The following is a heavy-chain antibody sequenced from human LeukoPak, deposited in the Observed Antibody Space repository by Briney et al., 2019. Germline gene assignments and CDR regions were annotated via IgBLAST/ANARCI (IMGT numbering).Heavy chain of an antibody. CDR1: GFSFTNYA. Sequence: GGSLRLSCTGSGFSFTNYAMHWVRQAPGEGLEWVAVISYDESKIYYADSVKGRFTISRDLSTNTLYLHMNSLTTEDTAMYFCARRPVAAEYFQHWGQGTLVTVSS. J-gene: IGHJ1*01. V-gene: IGHV3-30*03. D-gene: IGHD6-25*01. CDR2: ISYDESKI. CDR3: ARRPVAAEYFQH.